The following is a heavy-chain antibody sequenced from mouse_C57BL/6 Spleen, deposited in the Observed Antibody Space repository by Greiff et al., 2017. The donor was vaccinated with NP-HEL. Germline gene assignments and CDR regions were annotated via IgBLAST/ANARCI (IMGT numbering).Heavy chain of an antibody. Sequence: VQLQQPGAELVKPGASVKVSCKASGYTFTSYWMHWVKQRPGQGLEWIGRIHPSDSDTNYNQKFKGKATLTVDKSSSTAYMQLSSLTSEDSAVYYCAIRDWDVYYAMDYWGQGTSVTVSS. CDR1: GYTFTSYW. D-gene: IGHD4-1*01. J-gene: IGHJ4*01. V-gene: IGHV1-74*01. CDR3: AIRDWDVYYAMDY. CDR2: IHPSDSDT.